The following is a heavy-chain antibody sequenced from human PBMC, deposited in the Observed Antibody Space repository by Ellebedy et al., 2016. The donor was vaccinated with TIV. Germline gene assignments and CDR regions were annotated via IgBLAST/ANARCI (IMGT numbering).Heavy chain of an antibody. J-gene: IGHJ4*02. CDR1: GGSFSGYY. Sequence: MPSETLSLTCAVYGGSFSGYYWSWIRQPPGKGLEWIGEINHSGSTNYNPSLKSRVTISVDTSKNQFSLKLSSVTAADTAVYYCARGPGGYSYGFGRFYFDYWGQGTLVTVSS. V-gene: IGHV4-34*01. CDR2: INHSGST. CDR3: ARGPGGYSYGFGRFYFDY. D-gene: IGHD5-18*01.